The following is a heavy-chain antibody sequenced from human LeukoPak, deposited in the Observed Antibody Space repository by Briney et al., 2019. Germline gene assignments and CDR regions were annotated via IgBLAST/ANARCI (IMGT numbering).Heavy chain of an antibody. Sequence: GGSLRLSCAASGFTFSSYWMSWVRQAPGKGLEWVANIKQDGSEKYYVDSVKGRFTISRDNAKNSLYLQMNSLRAEDTAVYYCASIPNSSSWYDYYYYGMDVWGQGTTVTVSS. D-gene: IGHD6-13*01. CDR3: ASIPNSSSWYDYYYYGMDV. V-gene: IGHV3-7*01. J-gene: IGHJ6*02. CDR1: GFTFSSYW. CDR2: IKQDGSEK.